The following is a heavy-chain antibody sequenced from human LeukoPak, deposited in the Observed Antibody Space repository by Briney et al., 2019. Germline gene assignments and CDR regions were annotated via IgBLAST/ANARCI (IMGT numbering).Heavy chain of an antibody. CDR1: GGSISTYY. Sequence: SETLSLTCTVSGGSISTYYWSWIRQPPGKGLEWLGYISYTVTSNYNPSLKSRVTISVDTSKNQFSLKLSSVTAADTAIYYCSRESGPYSPFGHWGQGILVTVTT. V-gene: IGHV4-59*12. CDR2: ISYTVTS. D-gene: IGHD1-26*01. CDR3: SRESGPYSPFGH. J-gene: IGHJ4*02.